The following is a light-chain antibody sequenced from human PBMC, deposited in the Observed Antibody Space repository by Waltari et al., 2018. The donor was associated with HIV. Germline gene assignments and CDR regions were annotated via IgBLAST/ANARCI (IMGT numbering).Light chain of an antibody. J-gene: IGKJ1*01. CDR3: MQGSEFPWT. V-gene: IGKV2-24*01. CDR1: QSLVHRDGDTP. Sequence: DIVITQSPLSLPVTVGQPASISCRSGQSLVHRDGDTPLSWLQQRPGQPPRLLVYKISNRFSGVPDRFRGNGAGTDFTLHISRVEPEDVGVYYCMQGSEFPWTFGQGTTLEI. CDR2: KIS.